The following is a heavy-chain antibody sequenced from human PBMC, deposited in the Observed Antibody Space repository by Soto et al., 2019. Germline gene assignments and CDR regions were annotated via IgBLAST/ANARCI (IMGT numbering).Heavy chain of an antibody. J-gene: IGHJ5*02. CDR1: GGSIISGDYY. D-gene: IGHD6-13*01. Sequence: SETLSLTCTVSGGSIISGDYYWSLIRQPPGKGLEWIGYIYYSGSTYYNPSLKSRVTISVDTSKNQFSLKLSSVTAADTAVYYCARDWGSSLSRAPGWFDPRGQGTLVTVSS. CDR2: IYYSGST. V-gene: IGHV4-30-4*01. CDR3: ARDWGSSLSRAPGWFDP.